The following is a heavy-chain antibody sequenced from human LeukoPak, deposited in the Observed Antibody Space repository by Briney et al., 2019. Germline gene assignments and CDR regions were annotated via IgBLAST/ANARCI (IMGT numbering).Heavy chain of an antibody. D-gene: IGHD5-18*01. V-gene: IGHV4-34*01. CDR1: GGSFSGYY. CDR2: INQSGST. J-gene: IGHJ6*03. CDR3: ARGVYSYGYYYYYMDV. Sequence: PSETLSLTCAVYGGSFSGYYWSWIRQPPGKGLEWIGEINQSGSTNYNPSLKSRVTISVDTSKKQFSLKLSPVTAADTAVYYCARGVYSYGYYYYYMDVWGKGTTVTVSS.